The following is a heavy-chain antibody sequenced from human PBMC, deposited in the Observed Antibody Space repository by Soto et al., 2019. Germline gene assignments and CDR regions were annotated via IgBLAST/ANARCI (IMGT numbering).Heavy chain of an antibody. V-gene: IGHV1-2*04. D-gene: IGHD2-21*02. Sequence: ASVKVSCKASGYTFTGYYMHWVRQAPGQGLEWMGWINPNSGGTNYAQKFQGWVTMTRDTSISTAYMELSRLRSDDTAVYYCARDGGDYYGGNFDYWGQGTLVTVSS. CDR2: INPNSGGT. CDR1: GYTFTGYY. J-gene: IGHJ4*02. CDR3: ARDGGDYYGGNFDY.